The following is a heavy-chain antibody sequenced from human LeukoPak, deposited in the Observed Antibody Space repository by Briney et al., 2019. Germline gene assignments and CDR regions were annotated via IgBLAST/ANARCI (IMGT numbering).Heavy chain of an antibody. CDR1: GFTFSSYA. CDR2: ISYDGSNK. Sequence: GGSLRLSCAASGFTFSSYAMHWVRQAPGKGLEWVAVISYDGSNKYYADSVKGRFTIARDNSKNTLYLQMNSLRAEDTAVYYCARVGYCGGDCYSDNYYYYYYMDVWGKGTTVTVSS. V-gene: IGHV3-30*04. J-gene: IGHJ6*03. D-gene: IGHD2-21*02. CDR3: ARVGYCGGDCYSDNYYYYYYMDV.